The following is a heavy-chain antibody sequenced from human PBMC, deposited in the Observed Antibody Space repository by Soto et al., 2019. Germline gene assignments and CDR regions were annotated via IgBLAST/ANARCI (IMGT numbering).Heavy chain of an antibody. CDR3: ARLMGAAGIAVAGTRGDFDY. Sequence: SETLSLTCAVYGGSFSGYYWSWIRQPPGKGLEWIGEINHSGSTNYNPSLKSRVTISVDTSKNQFSLKLSSVTAADTAVYYCARLMGAAGIAVAGTRGDFDYWGQGTLVTVSS. J-gene: IGHJ4*02. CDR1: GGSFSGYY. D-gene: IGHD6-19*01. V-gene: IGHV4-34*01. CDR2: INHSGST.